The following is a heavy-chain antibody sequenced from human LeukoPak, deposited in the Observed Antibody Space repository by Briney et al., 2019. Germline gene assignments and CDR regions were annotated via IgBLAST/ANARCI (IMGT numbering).Heavy chain of an antibody. J-gene: IGHJ4*02. V-gene: IGHV3-11*04. D-gene: IGHD1-14*01. CDR1: GFTLSDYY. CDR2: VSNGGGNTI. Sequence: GGSLRLSCAASGFTLSDYYMTWIRQAPGKGLEWVSYVSNGGGNTIFYADSVKGRFAVFRDNAKNSLYLQMNSLRAEDTAVYYCARDRNSQSFDYWGQGTLVTVSS. CDR3: ARDRNSQSFDY.